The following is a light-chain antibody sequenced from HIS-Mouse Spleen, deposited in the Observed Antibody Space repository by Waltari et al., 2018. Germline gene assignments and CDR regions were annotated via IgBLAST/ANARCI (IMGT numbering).Light chain of an antibody. V-gene: IGLV2-14*01. CDR2: EVS. J-gene: IGLJ3*02. CDR3: SSYTSSSTWV. Sequence: QSALTQPASVSGSPGQSITLSCPGTSSDVGGYNYVSWYQPHPGKAPKLMIYEVSNRPSGVSNRFSGSKSGNTASLTISGLQAEDEADYYCSSYTSSSTWVFGGGTKLTVL. CDR1: SSDVGGYNY.